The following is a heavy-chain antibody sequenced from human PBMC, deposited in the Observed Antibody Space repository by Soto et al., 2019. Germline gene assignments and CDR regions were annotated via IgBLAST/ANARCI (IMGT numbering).Heavy chain of an antibody. D-gene: IGHD5-18*01. Sequence: PSETLSLTCAVSGYSISSGYYWGWIRQPPGKGLEWIGSIYHSGSTYYNPSLKSRVTISVDTSKNQFSLKLSSVTAADTAVYYCASTAMVIGAPCYWGQGTLVTVSS. J-gene: IGHJ4*02. CDR3: ASTAMVIGAPCY. V-gene: IGHV4-38-2*01. CDR2: IYHSGST. CDR1: GYSISSGYY.